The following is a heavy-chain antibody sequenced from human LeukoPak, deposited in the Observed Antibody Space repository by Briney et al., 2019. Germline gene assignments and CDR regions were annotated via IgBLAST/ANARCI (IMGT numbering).Heavy chain of an antibody. CDR2: IYPGDSHI. CDR3: ARRKYDFWSGYRRNNWFDP. D-gene: IGHD3-3*01. Sequence: GESLKISCKDFGYSFSNNWIGWVRQMPGKGLEWMGIIYPGDSHIRYSPSFQGQVTIAADKSVSTAYLQWSSLKASDTAMYYCARRKYDFWSGYRRNNWFDPWGQGTLVTVSS. V-gene: IGHV5-51*01. J-gene: IGHJ5*02. CDR1: GYSFSNNW.